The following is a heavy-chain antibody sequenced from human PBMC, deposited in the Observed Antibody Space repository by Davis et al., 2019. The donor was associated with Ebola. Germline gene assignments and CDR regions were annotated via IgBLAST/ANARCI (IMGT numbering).Heavy chain of an antibody. CDR3: AREAGVVVIAIPGYYYYYGMDV. V-gene: IGHV1-69*04. CDR2: IIPILGIA. CDR1: GGTFSSYA. Sequence: AASVKVSCKASGGTFSSYAISWVRQAPGQGLEWMGRIIPILGIANYAQKFQGRVTITADKSTSTAYMELSSLRSDDTAVYYCAREAGVVVIAIPGYYYYYGMDVWGQGTTVTVSS. J-gene: IGHJ6*02. D-gene: IGHD2-21*01.